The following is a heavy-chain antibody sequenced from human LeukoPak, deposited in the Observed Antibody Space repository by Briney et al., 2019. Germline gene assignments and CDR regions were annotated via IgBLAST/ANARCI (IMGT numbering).Heavy chain of an antibody. CDR2: ITSSGTHI. V-gene: IGHV3-21*01. J-gene: IGHJ6*03. CDR3: ARDPYSGNYGNDYYYYMDV. D-gene: IGHD1-26*01. Sequence: GGSLRLSCAASGFTFSSFNMNWVRQAPGKAMEWVSSITSSGTHIFYADSVRGRFTISRDTAKNSLYLQMDRLRPDDTPVYYCARDPYSGNYGNDYYYYMDVWGKGTTVTISS. CDR1: GFTFSSFN.